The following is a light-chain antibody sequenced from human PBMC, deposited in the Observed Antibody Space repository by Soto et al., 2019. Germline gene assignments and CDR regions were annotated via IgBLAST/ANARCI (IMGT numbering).Light chain of an antibody. CDR1: MLGDKF. J-gene: IGLJ2*01. CDR2: QDT. Sequence: SYELTQPPSVSVSPGQTASITCSGDMLGDKFTAWFQQKPGQSPVLVISQDTRRPSGIPERFSGSNSGNTATLTISGTQSMDEADYYCQAWDSSLVVFGGGTQLTVL. V-gene: IGLV3-1*01. CDR3: QAWDSSLVV.